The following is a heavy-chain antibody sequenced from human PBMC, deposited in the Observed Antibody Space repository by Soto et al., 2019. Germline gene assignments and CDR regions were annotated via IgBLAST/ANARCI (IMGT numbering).Heavy chain of an antibody. CDR1: ADTFSSSA. J-gene: IGHJ4*02. Sequence: PVKVSCKASADTFSSSAFSWVRQPPAAGLEWMGGSIPMLGTPHYAEKFQDRVTITADEYTGTAYLQLSSLTSEDTAVYYCATSEGRDGYSFDYWGPGTLVTVSS. CDR2: SIPMLGTP. V-gene: IGHV1-69*13. CDR3: ATSEGRDGYSFDY. D-gene: IGHD5-12*01.